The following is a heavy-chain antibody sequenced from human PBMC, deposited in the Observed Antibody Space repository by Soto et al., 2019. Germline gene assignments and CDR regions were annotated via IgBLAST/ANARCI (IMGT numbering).Heavy chain of an antibody. CDR1: GFTFSTYW. CDR2: IKEDASEK. CDR3: ATVISSPFSNFDS. V-gene: IGHV3-7*01. Sequence: EVQLVQSGGDLVQPGGSLRLSCVASGFTFSTYWMTWVRQAPGMGLEWVAGIKEDASEKVYVDSVKGRFSISRDNAKNSLYLQLNSLRAEDTAVYYCATVISSPFSNFDSWGQGSLVTVSS. D-gene: IGHD2-2*01. J-gene: IGHJ4*02.